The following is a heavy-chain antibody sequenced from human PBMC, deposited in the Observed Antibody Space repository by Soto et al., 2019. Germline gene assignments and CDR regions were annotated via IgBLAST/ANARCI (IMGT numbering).Heavy chain of an antibody. J-gene: IGHJ5*02. CDR2: VSASGLNT. CDR1: GFTFSTYA. D-gene: IGHD6-13*01. CDR3: ARHPERIAEIGWFDP. Sequence: GGSLRLSCAASGFTFSTYAMAWVRQAPGKGLEWVSGVSASGLNTDYADPVKGRFYISRDNSKNTVYLQMNSLRAEDTAVYYCARHPERIAEIGWFDPWGQGTLVTVSS. V-gene: IGHV3-23*01.